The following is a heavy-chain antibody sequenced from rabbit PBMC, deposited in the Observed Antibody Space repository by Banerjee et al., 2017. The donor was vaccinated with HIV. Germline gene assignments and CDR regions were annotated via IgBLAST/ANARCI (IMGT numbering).Heavy chain of an antibody. CDR1: GFSFTNKYV. CDR3: ARDLAGVIGWNFNW. D-gene: IGHD4-1*01. Sequence: QEQLEESGGDLVKPEGSLTLTCTASGFSFTNKYVMCWVRQAPGKGLEWIACINSSSGNTVYATWAKGRFTISKTSSTTVTLQMTSLTAADTATYFGARDLAGVIGWNFNWWGPGTLVTVS. J-gene: IGHJ4*01. CDR2: INSSSGNT. V-gene: IGHV1S45*01.